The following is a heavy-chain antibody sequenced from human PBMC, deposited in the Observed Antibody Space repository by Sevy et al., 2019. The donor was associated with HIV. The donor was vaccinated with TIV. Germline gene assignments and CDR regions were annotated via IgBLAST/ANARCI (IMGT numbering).Heavy chain of an antibody. J-gene: IGHJ4*02. V-gene: IGHV4-39*01. CDR2: FYYSGST. Sequence: SETLSLTCTVSGGSISSSSYYWGWIRQPPGKGLEWIGSFYYSGSTYYNPSLKSRVTISVDTSKNQFSLKLSSVTAADTAVYYCATSEMATIQYYFDYWGQGTLVTVSS. CDR1: GGSISSSSYY. CDR3: ATSEMATIQYYFDY. D-gene: IGHD5-12*01.